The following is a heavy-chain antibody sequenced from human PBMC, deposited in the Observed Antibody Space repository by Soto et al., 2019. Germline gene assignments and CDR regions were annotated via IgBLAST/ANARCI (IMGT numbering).Heavy chain of an antibody. CDR2: IYSGGST. CDR1: GFTVSSNY. CDR3: ARDRYSSSWYGFDY. Sequence: GGSLRLSCAASGFTVSSNYMSWVRQAPGKGLEWVSVIYSGGSTYYADSVKGRFTISRDNSKNTLYLQMNSLRAEDTAVYYCARDRYSSSWYGFDYWGQGTLVTVSS. D-gene: IGHD6-13*01. V-gene: IGHV3-66*01. J-gene: IGHJ4*02.